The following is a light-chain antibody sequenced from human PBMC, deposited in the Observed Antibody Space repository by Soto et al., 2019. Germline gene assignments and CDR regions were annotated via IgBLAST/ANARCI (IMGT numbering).Light chain of an antibody. CDR2: GAT. V-gene: IGKV3-20*01. CDR1: QSVSSTY. J-gene: IGKJ4*01. CDR3: QQYGSGPMT. Sequence: EIVLTQSPGTLSLSPGERDTLSCRASQSVSSTYLGWYQQKPGQAPRLLIYGATTRATGIPDRFSGSESGTDFTLTIRRLEPEDLALYYCQQYGSGPMTLGGGATVNIK.